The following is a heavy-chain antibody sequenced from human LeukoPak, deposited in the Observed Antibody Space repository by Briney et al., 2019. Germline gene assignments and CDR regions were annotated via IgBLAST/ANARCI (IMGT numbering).Heavy chain of an antibody. Sequence: SRTLSLTSAVSGRSISSSNWGSWVRQPPGKGLEWIWEIYHSGSTNYNPSLKIRVTISVDKSKNQFSMKLSSVTAADAAVYYCARVGIAVAGTSLGAFDIWGQGTMVTVSS. D-gene: IGHD6-19*01. J-gene: IGHJ3*02. V-gene: IGHV4-4*02. CDR2: IYHSGST. CDR3: ARVGIAVAGTSLGAFDI. CDR1: GRSISSSNW.